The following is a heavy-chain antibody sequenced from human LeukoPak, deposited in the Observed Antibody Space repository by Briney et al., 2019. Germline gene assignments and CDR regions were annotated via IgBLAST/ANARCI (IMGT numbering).Heavy chain of an antibody. J-gene: IGHJ4*02. CDR2: IYHSGST. CDR3: VRLRWELLAPYFDH. D-gene: IGHD1-26*01. V-gene: IGHV4-59*01. Sequence: PSEALSLTCSVSTESRNTYYWTWIRQSPGKGLQWIGHIYHSGSTDYNPSLKSRATISIDMSKKQFSLKLTSVTAADTAVYYCVRLRWELLAPYFDHWGQGSPVIVSS. CDR1: TESRNTYY.